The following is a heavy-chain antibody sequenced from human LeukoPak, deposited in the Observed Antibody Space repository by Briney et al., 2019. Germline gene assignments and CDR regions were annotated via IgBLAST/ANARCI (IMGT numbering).Heavy chain of an antibody. CDR1: GFTFSSYS. CDR2: ISSISSYI. D-gene: IGHD3-9*01. V-gene: IGHV3-21*01. Sequence: GGSLRLSCAASGFTFSSYSMNWVRQAPGKGLEWVSSISSISSYIYYADSVKGRFTISRDNAKNSLYLQMNSLRAEDTAVYYCARDRYYDILTGYSHELDYWGQGTLVTVSS. J-gene: IGHJ4*02. CDR3: ARDRYYDILTGYSHELDY.